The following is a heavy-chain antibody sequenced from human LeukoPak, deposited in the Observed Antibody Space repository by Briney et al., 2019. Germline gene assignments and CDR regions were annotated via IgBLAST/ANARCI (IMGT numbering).Heavy chain of an antibody. CDR1: GGSVSSGSYY. Sequence: PSETLSLTCAVSGGSVSSGSYYWSWIRRPPGKGLEWIGYIYYSGSTNYNPSLKSRVTISVDTSKNQFSLKLSSVPAADTAVYYCARGELAITIFGVVEMGAFDIWGQGTMVTVSS. CDR3: ARGELAITIFGVVEMGAFDI. V-gene: IGHV4-61*01. CDR2: IYYSGST. D-gene: IGHD3-3*01. J-gene: IGHJ3*02.